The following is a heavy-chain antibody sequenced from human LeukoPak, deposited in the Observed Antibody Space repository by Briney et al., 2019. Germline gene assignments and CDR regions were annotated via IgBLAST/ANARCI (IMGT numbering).Heavy chain of an antibody. Sequence: SETLSLTCTVSGGSISSHYWSWIRQPPGKGLEWIGYIYYSGSTNYNPSLKSRVTISVDTSKSQFSLKLSSVTAADTAVYYCARRDDAFDIWGQGTMVTVSS. CDR2: IYYSGST. J-gene: IGHJ3*02. CDR1: GGSISSHY. CDR3: ARRDDAFDI. V-gene: IGHV4-59*11.